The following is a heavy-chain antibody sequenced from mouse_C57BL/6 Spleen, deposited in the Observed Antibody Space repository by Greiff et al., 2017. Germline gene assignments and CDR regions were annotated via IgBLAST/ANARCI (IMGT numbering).Heavy chain of an antibody. D-gene: IGHD2-5*01. CDR2: IYPGDGDT. V-gene: IGHV1-82*01. CDR3: ARDRDSNYDAWFAY. CDR1: GYAFSSSW. J-gene: IGHJ2*01. Sequence: QVQLQQSGPELVKPGASVKISCKASGYAFSSSWMNWVKQRPGKGLEWIGRIYPGDGDTNYNGKFKGKATLTADKSSSTAYMQLSSLTSEDSAVYFCARDRDSNYDAWFAYWGQGTTLTVSS.